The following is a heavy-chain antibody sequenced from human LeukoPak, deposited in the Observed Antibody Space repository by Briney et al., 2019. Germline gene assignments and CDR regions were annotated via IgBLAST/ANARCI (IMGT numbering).Heavy chain of an antibody. J-gene: IGHJ5*02. Sequence: SVKVSCKTYGGTFHNSAIRWLRQAPGQGLEWLGGIMPLFGTAGYAQQFPGRVTITKDESTRTVYLELASLTSDDTAVYYCARDVHGDYGSGWFGPWGQGTLVSVSS. CDR3: ARDVHGDYGSGWFGP. V-gene: IGHV1-69*05. CDR1: GGTFHNSA. D-gene: IGHD4-17*01. CDR2: IMPLFGTA.